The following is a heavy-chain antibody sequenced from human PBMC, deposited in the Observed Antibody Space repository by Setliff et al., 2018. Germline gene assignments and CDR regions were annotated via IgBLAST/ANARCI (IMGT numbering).Heavy chain of an antibody. V-gene: IGHV4-34*01. CDR3: ARVRPPFRFLNWFDP. CDR1: GFTISSY. J-gene: IGHJ5*02. CDR2: INHSGST. D-gene: IGHD3-3*01. Sequence: PGGSLRLSCAASGFTISSYWSWIRQPPGKGLEWIGEINHSGSTNYNPSLKSRVTISVDTSKNQFSLKLSSVTAADTAVYYCARVRPPFRFLNWFDPWGQGTLVTVSS.